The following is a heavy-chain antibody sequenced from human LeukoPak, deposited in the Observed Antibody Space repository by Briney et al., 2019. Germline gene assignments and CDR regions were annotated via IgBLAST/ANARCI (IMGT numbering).Heavy chain of an antibody. CDR1: GGTFSSYA. V-gene: IGHV1-69*04. D-gene: IGHD5-24*01. Sequence: SVKVSCKASGGTFSSYATSWVRQAPGQGLEWMGRIIPIFGIANYAQKFQGRVTITADKSTSTAYMELSSLRSEDTAVYYCAREVRDGYNPYFDYWGQGTLVTVSS. CDR3: AREVRDGYNPYFDY. J-gene: IGHJ4*02. CDR2: IIPIFGIA.